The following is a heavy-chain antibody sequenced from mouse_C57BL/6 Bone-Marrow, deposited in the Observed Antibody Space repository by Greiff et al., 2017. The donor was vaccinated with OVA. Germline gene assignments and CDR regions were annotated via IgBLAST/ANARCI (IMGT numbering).Heavy chain of an antibody. V-gene: IGHV5-4*03. CDR2: ISDGGSYT. CDR1: GFTFSSYA. CDR3: ARGVARMDY. Sequence: EVKLVESGGGLVKPGGSLKLSCAASGFTFSSYAMSWVRQTPEKRLEWVATISDGGSYTYYPDNVKGRFTISRDNAKNNLYLQMSHLKSEDTAMYYCARGVARMDYWGQGTSVTVSS. D-gene: IGHD1-1*01. J-gene: IGHJ4*01.